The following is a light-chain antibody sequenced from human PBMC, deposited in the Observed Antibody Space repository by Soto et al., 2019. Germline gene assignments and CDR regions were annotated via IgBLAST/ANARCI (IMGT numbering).Light chain of an antibody. CDR3: QQYGRT. J-gene: IGKJ1*01. V-gene: IGKV3-20*01. Sequence: ESVLTQSPGTMSLSPVSRATLSCRASQSVSSSYLAWYQQKPGQAPRLLIYGASSRATGIPDRFSGSGSGTDFTLTISRLEPEDFAVYYCQQYGRTFGQGTKVDI. CDR1: QSVSSSY. CDR2: GAS.